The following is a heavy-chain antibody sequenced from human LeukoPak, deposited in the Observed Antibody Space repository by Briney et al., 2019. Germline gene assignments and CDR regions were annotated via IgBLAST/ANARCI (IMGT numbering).Heavy chain of an antibody. CDR1: GDSITSSSFY. V-gene: IGHV4-39*07. CDR3: ARNYYDSSGYYIDQFYFDY. Sequence: KSSETLSLTCGVSGDSITSSSFYWGWIRQSPGKGLEWIGSIYYSGNTYYNPSLKSRLTISLDTSKNQFSLKLSSVTAADTAVYYCARNYYDSSGYYIDQFYFDYWGQGTLVTVSS. CDR2: IYYSGNT. D-gene: IGHD3-22*01. J-gene: IGHJ4*02.